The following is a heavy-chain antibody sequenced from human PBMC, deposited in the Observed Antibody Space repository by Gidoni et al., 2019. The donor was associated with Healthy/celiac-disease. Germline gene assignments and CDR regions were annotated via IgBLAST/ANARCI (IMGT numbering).Heavy chain of an antibody. J-gene: IGHJ4*02. CDR2: INWNSGSI. Sequence: EVQLVESGGGLVQPGRSLRLSCAASGFIFDDYAMHGVRQGSGKRLEWVSGINWNSGSIGYAAYVKSRFAISRDNAKSSLYMQMNSLRAEDTALYYCAEDIAYSRKFLFDYWGQGTLVTVSS. CDR1: GFIFDDYA. D-gene: IGHD6-13*01. V-gene: IGHV3-9*01. CDR3: AEDIAYSRKFLFDY.